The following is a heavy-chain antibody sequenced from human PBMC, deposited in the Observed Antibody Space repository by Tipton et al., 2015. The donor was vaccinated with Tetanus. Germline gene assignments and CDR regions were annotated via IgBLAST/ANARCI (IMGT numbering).Heavy chain of an antibody. CDR1: GFIFNSYG. Sequence: SLRLSCATSGFIFNSYGIYWVRQAPGKGLEWVAVTWSHGGNIYYADSVKGRCAVSRDNSKNTVYLQMNSLSAEDTAVYYCARDGDTSGHYGIFDSWGQGTLLIVSS. J-gene: IGHJ5*01. V-gene: IGHV3-33*01. CDR2: TWSHGGNI. CDR3: ARDGDTSGHYGIFDS. D-gene: IGHD3-22*01.